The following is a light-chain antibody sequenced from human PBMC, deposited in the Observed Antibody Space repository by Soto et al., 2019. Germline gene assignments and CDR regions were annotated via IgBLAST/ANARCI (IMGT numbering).Light chain of an antibody. J-gene: IGLJ1*01. Sequence: QSVLTQRASVSGSTGESITISCTGTSSDVGAYDYVSWYQQHPDKAPKLIIYEVSHRPSGVSNRFSGSKSVNTATLTISGLQAEDEADYYCSSYTSSSTRVFGTGTKVTVL. CDR1: SSDVGAYDY. CDR3: SSYTSSSTRV. CDR2: EVS. V-gene: IGLV2-14*03.